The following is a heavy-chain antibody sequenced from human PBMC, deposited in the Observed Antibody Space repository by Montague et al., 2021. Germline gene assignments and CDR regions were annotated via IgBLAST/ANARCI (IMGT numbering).Heavy chain of an antibody. D-gene: IGHD6-19*01. V-gene: IGHV3-33*01. CDR2: IWFDGSNI. Sequence: SLRLSFSASGFTVTSYAMHWVRQAPGKGLEWVALIWFDGSNIKYADSVKGRFTISRDTPKNTLSLQMDSLRADDTAVYYCVRGRPSWLDRGFDLWGQGTLVTVSS. J-gene: IGHJ4*02. CDR1: GFTVTSYA. CDR3: VRGRPSWLDRGFDL.